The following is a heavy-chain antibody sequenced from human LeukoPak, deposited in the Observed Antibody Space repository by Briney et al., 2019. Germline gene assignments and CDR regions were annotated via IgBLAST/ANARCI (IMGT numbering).Heavy chain of an antibody. CDR1: GFTFSSYA. CDR3: AKPSGVVVAATFDY. CDR2: ISGSGGST. D-gene: IGHD2-15*01. J-gene: IGHJ4*02. V-gene: IGHV3-23*01. Sequence: PVGSMRFSCAASGFTFSSYAMTWFRQAPGKGLKWVSAISGSGGSTYYADSVKGRFTISRDNSKNTLYLQMNSLRAEDTAVYYCAKPSGVVVAATFDYWGQGTLVTVSS.